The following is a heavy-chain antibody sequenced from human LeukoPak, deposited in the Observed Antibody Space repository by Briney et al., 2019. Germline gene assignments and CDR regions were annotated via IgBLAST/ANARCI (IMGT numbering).Heavy chain of an antibody. CDR1: GGSIISNY. Sequence: SGTLSLTCTVSGGSIISNYWSWIRQAAGTGLEWVARIYGSGITDYNPSLKSRVTMSLDTSTKQFSLRLTSVTAADTAVYYCARLKFYDSTGYSPGYYMDVWGKGTTVSVFS. CDR2: IYGSGIT. D-gene: IGHD3-22*01. V-gene: IGHV4-4*07. J-gene: IGHJ6*03. CDR3: ARLKFYDSTGYSPGYYMDV.